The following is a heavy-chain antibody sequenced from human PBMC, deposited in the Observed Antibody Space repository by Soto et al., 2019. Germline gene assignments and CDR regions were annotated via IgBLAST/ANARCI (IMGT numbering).Heavy chain of an antibody. CDR2: INHSGST. Sequence: SETLSLTCAVYGGSFSGYYWSWIRQPPGKGLEWIGEINHSGSTNYNPSLKSRVTISVDTSKNQFSLKLSSVTAADTAVYYCARGSRQLVRYYYYYYGMDVWGQGTTVTVSS. V-gene: IGHV4-34*01. CDR1: GGSFSGYY. J-gene: IGHJ6*02. CDR3: ARGSRQLVRYYYYYYGMDV. D-gene: IGHD6-6*01.